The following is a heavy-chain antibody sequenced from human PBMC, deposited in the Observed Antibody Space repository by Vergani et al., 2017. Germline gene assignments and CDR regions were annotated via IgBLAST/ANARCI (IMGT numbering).Heavy chain of an antibody. CDR3: ARSGYCAHGVCYMTYYYYMDV. D-gene: IGHD2-8*01. J-gene: IGHJ6*03. CDR1: GYSFTSYW. CDR2: VNPEGTNT. V-gene: IGHV3-74*01. Sequence: EVQLVQSGAEVKKPGESLRISCKGSGYSFTSYWISWVRQAPGKGLVWVSRVNPEGTNTPYADSVKGRFTISRDNSKNTLYLQMNNLRAADTAVYYCARSGYCAHGVCYMTYYYYMDVWGKGTAVTVSS.